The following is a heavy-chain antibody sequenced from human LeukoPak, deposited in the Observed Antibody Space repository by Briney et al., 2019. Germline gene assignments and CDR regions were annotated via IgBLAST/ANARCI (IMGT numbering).Heavy chain of an antibody. CDR2: DSYSGST. J-gene: IGHJ5*02. Sequence: PSETLSLTCTVSGGSISSGGYYWSWIRQQPEKGLEWIGYDSYSGSTYYNPSLESRATLSVDTSKTQFSLRLSSVTAADTAVYYCARTFSSGWDWFDPWGQGTLVTVSS. CDR3: ARTFSSGWDWFDP. D-gene: IGHD6-19*01. CDR1: GGSISSGGYY. V-gene: IGHV4-31*03.